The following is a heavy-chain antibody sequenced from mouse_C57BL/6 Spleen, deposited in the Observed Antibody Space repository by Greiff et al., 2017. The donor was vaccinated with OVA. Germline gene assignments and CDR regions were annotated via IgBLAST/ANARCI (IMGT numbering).Heavy chain of an antibody. V-gene: IGHV6-3*01. CDR2: IRLKSDNYAT. J-gene: IGHJ3*01. CDR1: GFTFSNYW. CDR3: TGDDPFAY. Sequence: EVMLVESGGGLVQPGGSMKLSCVASGFTFSNYWMNWVRQSPEKGLEWVAQIRLKSDNYATHYAESVKGRFTISRDDSKSSVYLQMNNLRAEDTGIYYCTGDDPFAYWGQGTLVTVSA. D-gene: IGHD2-3*01.